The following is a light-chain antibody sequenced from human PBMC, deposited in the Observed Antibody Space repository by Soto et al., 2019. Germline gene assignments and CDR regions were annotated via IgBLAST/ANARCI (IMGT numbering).Light chain of an antibody. CDR1: SSDVGTYNF. Sequence: QSALTQPRSVSGSPGQSVTISCTGTSSDVGTYNFVSWYQQHPGKAPKFMIYDVTKRPSGVPDRFSGSKSGNTASLTISGLQAEDEADYYCCSYVGSYTSYVFGTVTKLTVL. J-gene: IGLJ1*01. V-gene: IGLV2-11*01. CDR3: CSYVGSYTSYV. CDR2: DVT.